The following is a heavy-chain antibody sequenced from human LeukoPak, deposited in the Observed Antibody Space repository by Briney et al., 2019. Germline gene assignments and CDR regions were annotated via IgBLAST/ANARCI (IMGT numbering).Heavy chain of an antibody. CDR3: AKDYGDIVVVVAATHDAFDI. V-gene: IGHV3-23*01. D-gene: IGHD2-15*01. CDR1: GFTSSSYA. J-gene: IGHJ3*02. Sequence: GGSLRLSCAASGFTSSSYAMSWVRQAPGKGLEWVSAISGSGGSTYYADSVKGRFTISRDNSKNTLYLQMNSLRAEDTAVYYCAKDYGDIVVVVAATHDAFDIWGQGTMVTVSS. CDR2: ISGSGGST.